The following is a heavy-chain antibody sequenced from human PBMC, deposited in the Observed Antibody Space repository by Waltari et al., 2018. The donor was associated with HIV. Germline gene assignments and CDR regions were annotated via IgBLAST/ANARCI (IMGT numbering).Heavy chain of an antibody. CDR2: IDWNSRNI. Sequence: EVQMVASGGEFVQPGRLLSPPCGVSGFTFGDFGRHWVRQVPGKGLEWVSGIDWNSRNIEYADSVKGRFIISRDNAKRSLYLDMTSLKSEDTAFYFCAKATERWLQPKFFDFWGQGTLVTVSS. V-gene: IGHV3-9*01. D-gene: IGHD5-18*01. CDR1: GFTFGDFG. CDR3: AKATERWLQPKFFDF. J-gene: IGHJ4*02.